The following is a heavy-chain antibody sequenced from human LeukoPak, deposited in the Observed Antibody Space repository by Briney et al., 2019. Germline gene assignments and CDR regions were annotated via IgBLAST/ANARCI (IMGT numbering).Heavy chain of an antibody. CDR2: FDPEDGET. V-gene: IGHV1-24*01. Sequence: ASVKVSCKVSGYTLTELSMHWVRQAPGKGLEWMGGFDPEDGETIYAQKFRGRVTMTEDTSTDTAYMELTSLRSEDTAVYYCATFATQNSGSWVHDAFDIWGQGTMVTVSS. CDR1: GYTLTELS. J-gene: IGHJ3*02. D-gene: IGHD1-26*01. CDR3: ATFATQNSGSWVHDAFDI.